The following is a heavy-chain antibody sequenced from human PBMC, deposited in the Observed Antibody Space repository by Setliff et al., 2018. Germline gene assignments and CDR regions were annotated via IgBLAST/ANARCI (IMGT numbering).Heavy chain of an antibody. D-gene: IGHD5-12*01. Sequence: ASVKVSCKASGYTFTSYGISWVRQAPGQGLEWMGWISAYNGNTNYAQKLQGRVTMTPVTSTSTVYMELSSLRSDETAVYYFARVLEGGYRGYDLEGGVDYWGQGTLVTVSS. CDR2: ISAYNGNT. J-gene: IGHJ4*02. V-gene: IGHV1-18*01. CDR3: ARVLEGGYRGYDLEGGVDY. CDR1: GYTFTSYG.